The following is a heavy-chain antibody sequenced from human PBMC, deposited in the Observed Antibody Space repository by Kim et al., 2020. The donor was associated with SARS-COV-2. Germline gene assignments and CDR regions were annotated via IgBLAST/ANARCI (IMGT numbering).Heavy chain of an antibody. CDR3: AKVESRGTVTTRSIDY. V-gene: IGHV3-30*18. J-gene: IGHJ4*02. Sequence: GESLRLSCAASGFTFSSYGMHWVRQAPGKGLEWVAVISYDGSNKYYADSVKGRFTISRDNSKNTLYLQMNSLRAEDTAVYYCAKVESRGTVTTRSIDYWGQGTLVTVSS. CDR1: GFTFSSYG. D-gene: IGHD4-17*01. CDR2: ISYDGSNK.